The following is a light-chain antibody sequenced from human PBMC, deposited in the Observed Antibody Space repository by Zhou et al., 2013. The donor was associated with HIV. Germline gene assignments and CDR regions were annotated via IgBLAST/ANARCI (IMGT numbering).Light chain of an antibody. J-gene: IGKJ2*01. Sequence: DIQMTQSPSTLSASVGDRVTITCRASQSISSWLAWCQQKPGKAPRLLIYKASSLESGVPSRFSGSGSGTEFTLTISSLQPDDFATYFCQQYHSYPYTFGQGTKLEIK. CDR1: QSISSW. CDR3: QQYHSYPYT. CDR2: KAS. V-gene: IGKV1-5*03.